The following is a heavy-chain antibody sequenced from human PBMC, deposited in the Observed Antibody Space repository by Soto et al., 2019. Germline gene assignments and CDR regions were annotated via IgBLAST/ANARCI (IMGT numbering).Heavy chain of an antibody. CDR2: INHSGST. CDR1: GESFSGHY. Sequence: SPTLSLTCAVDGESFSGHYSSWIRQPPGRAQERIGEINHSGSTNYNPSLKSRVTISVDTSKNQFSLKLSSVTAADTAADYSALNAVRYHGMDVWS. CDR3: ALNAVRYHGMDV. D-gene: IGHD2-2*01. V-gene: IGHV4-34*01. J-gene: IGHJ6*04.